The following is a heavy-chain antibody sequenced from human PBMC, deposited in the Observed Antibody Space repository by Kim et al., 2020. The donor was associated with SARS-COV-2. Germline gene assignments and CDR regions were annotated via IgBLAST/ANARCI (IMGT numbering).Heavy chain of an antibody. CDR3: ARQPGGSSQRAAGTLWFDP. CDR1: GGSISSSSYY. V-gene: IGHV4-39*01. Sequence: SETLSLTCTVSGGSISSSSYYWGWIRQPPGKGLEWIGSIYYSGSTYYNPSLKSRVTISVDTSKNQFSLKLSSVTAADTAVYYCARQPGGSSQRAAGTLWFDPWGQGTLVTVSS. D-gene: IGHD6-13*01. J-gene: IGHJ5*02. CDR2: IYYSGST.